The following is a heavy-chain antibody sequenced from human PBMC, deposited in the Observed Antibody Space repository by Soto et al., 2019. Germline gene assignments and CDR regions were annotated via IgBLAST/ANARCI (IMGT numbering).Heavy chain of an antibody. CDR2: ISDSGGST. D-gene: IGHD6-13*01. J-gene: IGHJ4*02. CDR1: GFTFSSYA. CDR3: AKGDSSSWQTFDY. V-gene: IGHV3-23*01. Sequence: EVQLLESGGGLVQPGGSLRLSCAASGFTFSSYAMSWVRQAPGKGLEWVSAISDSGGSTYSADSVRGRFTISRDNSKNTLHLQMNSLRAEDTAVYYCAKGDSSSWQTFDYWGQGTLVTVSS.